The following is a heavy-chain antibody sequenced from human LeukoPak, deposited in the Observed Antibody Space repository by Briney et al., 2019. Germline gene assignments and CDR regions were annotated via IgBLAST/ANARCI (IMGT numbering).Heavy chain of an antibody. CDR1: GFTFSSYD. V-gene: IGHV3-30*18. D-gene: IGHD6-19*01. J-gene: IGHJ4*02. CDR2: ISYDGSSK. CDR3: AKRREQWLADFDY. Sequence: GRSLRLSCAASGFTFSSYDMHWVRQSPGKGLEWVAVISYDGSSKYYADSVKGRFTISRDNSKNTLYLQMNSLRAEDTAVYYCAKRREQWLADFDYWGQGTLVTVSS.